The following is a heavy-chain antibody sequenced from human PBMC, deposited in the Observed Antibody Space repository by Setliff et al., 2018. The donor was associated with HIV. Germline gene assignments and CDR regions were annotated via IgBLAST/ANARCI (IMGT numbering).Heavy chain of an antibody. J-gene: IGHJ2*01. CDR3: ARDSGDNPPTLYWYFDL. V-gene: IGHV3-23*01. CDR2: IIYRDGST. Sequence: GGSLRLSCAASGFTFSTYAMSWVRQAPGKGLEWVSIIYRDGSTYYADSVRGRFTISRDNSKNTLYLQMNNLRAEDTAVYYCARDSGDNPPTLYWYFDLWGRGTLVTVSS. D-gene: IGHD2-21*01. CDR1: GFTFSTYA.